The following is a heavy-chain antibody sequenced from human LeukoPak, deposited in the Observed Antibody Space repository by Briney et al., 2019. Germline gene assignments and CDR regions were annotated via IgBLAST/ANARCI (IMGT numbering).Heavy chain of an antibody. Sequence: SETLSLTCAVSGGSISSSNWWSWVRQPPGKGLEWIGEIYHSGSTNYNPSLKSRVTISVDTSKNQFSLKLSSVTAADTAVYYCASHSYCGGDCYPDYWGREPWSPSPQ. CDR2: IYHSGST. V-gene: IGHV4-4*02. D-gene: IGHD2-21*02. CDR3: ASHSYCGGDCYPDY. J-gene: IGHJ4*02. CDR1: GGSISSSNW.